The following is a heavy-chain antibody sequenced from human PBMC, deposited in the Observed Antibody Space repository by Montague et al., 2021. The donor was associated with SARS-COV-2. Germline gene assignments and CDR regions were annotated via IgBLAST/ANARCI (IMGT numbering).Heavy chain of an antibody. D-gene: IGHD2-2*01. Sequence: SETLSLTCSVSGGSINNYYWGWVRQSPGKGLEWIGYIYYSGSVTTSYNPSLKSRVSISVDTSKNQFSLKLTSVTAADTAVYYCARIVGDCSSDSCYAVRWGQGTVVTVSS. V-gene: IGHV4-59*08. J-gene: IGHJ4*02. CDR3: ARIVGDCSSDSCYAVR. CDR1: GGSINNYY. CDR2: IYYSGSVTT.